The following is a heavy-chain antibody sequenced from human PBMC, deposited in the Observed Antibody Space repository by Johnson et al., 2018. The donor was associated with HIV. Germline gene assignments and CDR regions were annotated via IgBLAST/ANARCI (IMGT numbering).Heavy chain of an antibody. CDR1: GFTFSSYA. CDR3: AKGGLRFNMVRGGSDAFDV. Sequence: QVQLVESGGGVVQPGRSLRLSCAASGFTFSSYAMHWVRQAPGKGLEWVAVISYDGSNKYYADSVKGRFTISRDNSKNTLYLRMNSLRAEDTAVYYCAKGGLRFNMVRGGSDAFDVWGLGTMVTVSS. J-gene: IGHJ3*01. D-gene: IGHD3-10*01. V-gene: IGHV3-30*04. CDR2: ISYDGSNK.